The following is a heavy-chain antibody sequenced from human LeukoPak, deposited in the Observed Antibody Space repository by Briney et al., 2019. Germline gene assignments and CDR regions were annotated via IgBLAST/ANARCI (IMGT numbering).Heavy chain of an antibody. Sequence: SETLSLTCAVSGGSISNSKWWNWVGQPPGKGLDWIGEIYHSGRINYNPSLKSQVTISLDKSKNQFSLKLSSVTAADTAVYYCASGGDLTPLDYWGQGTLVTVSS. J-gene: IGHJ4*02. V-gene: IGHV4-4*02. CDR2: IYHSGRI. CDR1: GGSISNSKW. CDR3: ASGGDLTPLDY. D-gene: IGHD3-16*01.